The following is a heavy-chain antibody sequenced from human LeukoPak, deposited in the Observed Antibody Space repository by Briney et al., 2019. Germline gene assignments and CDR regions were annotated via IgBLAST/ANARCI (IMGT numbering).Heavy chain of an antibody. CDR1: GLTFSSTA. Sequence: GGSLRLSCAASGLTFSSTAMSWVRQAPGKGLERVSAISDSGGGTYFADSVKGRFTTSRDNSKNMLYLQMNSLRVEDTAVYYCAKAPPYKKYFDYWGQGTLVTVSS. V-gene: IGHV3-23*01. D-gene: IGHD1-1*01. CDR3: AKAPPYKKYFDY. CDR2: ISDSGGGT. J-gene: IGHJ4*02.